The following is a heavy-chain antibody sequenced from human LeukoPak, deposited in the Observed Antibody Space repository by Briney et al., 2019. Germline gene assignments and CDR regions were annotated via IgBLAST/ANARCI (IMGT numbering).Heavy chain of an antibody. D-gene: IGHD3-10*01. CDR1: GYTFTGYY. J-gene: IGHJ4*02. V-gene: IGHV1-2*02. CDR3: ARDEIYGSGSYYRIDY. CDR2: INPNSGGT. Sequence: ASVKVSCKASGYTFTGYYMHWVRPAPGQGLEWMGWINPNSGGTNYAQKFQGRVTMTRDTAIRTAYMELSRLRSDETAVYYCARDEIYGSGSYYRIDYWGQGTPVTVSS.